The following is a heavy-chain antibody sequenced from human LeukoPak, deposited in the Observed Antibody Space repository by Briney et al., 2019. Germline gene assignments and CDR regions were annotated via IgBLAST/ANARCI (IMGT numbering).Heavy chain of an antibody. D-gene: IGHD3-22*01. CDR1: GYTFTSYG. J-gene: IGHJ5*02. CDR2: ISAYNGNT. CDR3: ASTMTGNWFDP. Sequence: ASVKVSCKASGYTFTSYGISWARQAPGQGLEWMGWISAYNGNTNYAQKLQGRVTMTIDTSTSTAYMELRSLRSDDTAVYYCASTMTGNWFDPWGQGTLVTVSS. V-gene: IGHV1-18*01.